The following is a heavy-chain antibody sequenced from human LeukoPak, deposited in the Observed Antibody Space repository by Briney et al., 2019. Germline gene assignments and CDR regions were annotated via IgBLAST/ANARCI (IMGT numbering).Heavy chain of an antibody. CDR3: AREGRGDSGGYYKGY. CDR2: SNPSGGST. D-gene: IGHD3-22*01. Sequence: ASVKVSCKASGDTFTTDYIHWVRQGPGQGPEWMGVSNPSGGSTTNAQKFQGRVSMTRDTSISTAHMELSSLRSDDTAVYYCAREGRGDSGGYYKGYWGQGTLVTVSS. CDR1: GDTFTTDY. V-gene: IGHV1-46*01. J-gene: IGHJ4*02.